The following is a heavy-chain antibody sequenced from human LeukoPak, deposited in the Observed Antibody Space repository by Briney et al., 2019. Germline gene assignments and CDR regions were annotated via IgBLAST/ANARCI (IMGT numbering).Heavy chain of an antibody. CDR1: GFSFSRYW. CDR3: AKGIELWLTYFDH. Sequence: PGGSLRLSCAASGFSFSRYWMSWVRQAPGKGLEWVANIKQDGGEKYYGDSVEGRFTISRVNAKNSLSLQMNSLRAEDTAVYYCAKGIELWLTYFDHWGQGTLVTASS. D-gene: IGHD5-18*01. CDR2: IKQDGGEK. J-gene: IGHJ4*02. V-gene: IGHV3-7*05.